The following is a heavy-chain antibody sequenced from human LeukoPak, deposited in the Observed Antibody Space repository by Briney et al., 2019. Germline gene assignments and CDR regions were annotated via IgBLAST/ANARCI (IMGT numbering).Heavy chain of an antibody. CDR2: ISGSGSII. Sequence: GGSLRLSCAASGFTFSDYYMSWIRQAPGKGLEWVSDISGSGSIIYDADSVKGRFTISRDNAKNSLYIQMNSPRAEDTAVYYCARGGSTGAYYYYYGMDVWGQGTTVTVSS. J-gene: IGHJ6*02. CDR1: GFTFSDYY. CDR3: ARGGSTGAYYYYYGMDV. V-gene: IGHV3-11*01. D-gene: IGHD3-16*01.